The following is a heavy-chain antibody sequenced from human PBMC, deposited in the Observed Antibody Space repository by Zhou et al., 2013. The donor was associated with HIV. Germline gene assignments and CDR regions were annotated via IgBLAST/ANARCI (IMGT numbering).Heavy chain of an antibody. CDR1: GGTFSSYA. CDR3: ARDPDCSSTSCYTGYFQH. D-gene: IGHD2-2*02. J-gene: IGHJ1*01. Sequence: QVQLVQSGAEVKKPGSSVKVSCKASGGTFSSYAISWVRQAPGQGLEWMGRIIPILGIANYAQKFQGRVTITADKSTGTAYMELSSLRSEDTAVYYCARDPDCSSTSCYTGYFQHWGQGTLVTVSS. CDR2: IIPILGIA. V-gene: IGHV1-69*04.